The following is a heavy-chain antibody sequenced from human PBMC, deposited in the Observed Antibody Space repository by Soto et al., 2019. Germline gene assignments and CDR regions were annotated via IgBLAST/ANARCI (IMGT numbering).Heavy chain of an antibody. CDR3: AADRVATMPHRSTTSDYYYGMDV. Sequence: ASVKVSCKASGFTFTSSAVQWVRQARGQSLEWIGWIVVGSGNTNYAQKFQERVTITRDMSTSTAYMELSSLRSEDTAVYYCAADRVATMPHRSTTSDYYYGMDVWGQGTTVTVSS. CDR1: GFTFTSSA. D-gene: IGHD5-12*01. J-gene: IGHJ6*02. CDR2: IVVGSGNT. V-gene: IGHV1-58*01.